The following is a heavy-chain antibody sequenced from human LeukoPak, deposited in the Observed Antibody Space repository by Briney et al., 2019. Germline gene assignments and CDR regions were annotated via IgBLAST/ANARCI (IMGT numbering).Heavy chain of an antibody. V-gene: IGHV3-30*04. CDR1: GFTFSSYA. D-gene: IGHD4-17*01. CDR3: TSSTVTSYIDY. CDR2: ISYDGSNK. Sequence: GGSLRLSCAASGFTFSSYAMHWVRQAPGKGLEWVAVISYDGSNKYYADSVKGRFTISRDNSKNTLYLQMNSLRAEDTAVYYCTSSTVTSYIDYWGQGTLVTVSS. J-gene: IGHJ4*02.